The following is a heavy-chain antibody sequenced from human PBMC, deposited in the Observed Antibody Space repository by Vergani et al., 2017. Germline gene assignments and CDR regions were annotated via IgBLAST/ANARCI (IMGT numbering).Heavy chain of an antibody. CDR2: INPNSGGT. J-gene: IGHJ4*02. Sequence: QVQLVQSGAEVKKPGASVKVSCKASGYTFTDYFMHWVRQAPGHGLEWMGWINPNSGGTNYAQKFQGRVTMTRDTSISTAYMELSNLRSDDTAVYYCARVGTSANRDYFDYGGQGTLVTVSS. D-gene: IGHD2-2*01. V-gene: IGHV1-2*02. CDR1: GYTFTDYF. CDR3: ARVGTSANRDYFDY.